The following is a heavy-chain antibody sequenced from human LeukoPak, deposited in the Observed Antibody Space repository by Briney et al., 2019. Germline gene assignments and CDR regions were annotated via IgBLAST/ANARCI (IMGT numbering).Heavy chain of an antibody. Sequence: SETLSLTCAVYGGSFSGYYWSWIRQPPGKGLKWIGEINHSGSTNYNPSLKSRVTISVDTSKNQFSLKLSSVTAADTAVYYCATTPQAYSSSWYFWFDPWGQGTLVTVSS. J-gene: IGHJ5*02. V-gene: IGHV4-34*01. CDR2: INHSGST. CDR3: ATTPQAYSSSWYFWFDP. D-gene: IGHD6-13*01. CDR1: GGSFSGYY.